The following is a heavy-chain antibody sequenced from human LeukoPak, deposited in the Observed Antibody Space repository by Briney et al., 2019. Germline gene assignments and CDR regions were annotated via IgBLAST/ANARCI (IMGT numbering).Heavy chain of an antibody. CDR2: IYWDDDK. D-gene: IGHD6-19*01. J-gene: IGHJ4*02. CDR1: GFSLSTSGVG. V-gene: IGHV2-5*02. Sequence: ESGPTLVKPTQTLTLTCTFSGFSLSTSGVGVGWIRQPPGKALEWLALIYWDDDKRYSPSLKSRLTITKDTSKNQVVLTMTNMDPVDTATYYCAHLSPGYSSGWFDYWGQGTLVTVSS. CDR3: AHLSPGYSSGWFDY.